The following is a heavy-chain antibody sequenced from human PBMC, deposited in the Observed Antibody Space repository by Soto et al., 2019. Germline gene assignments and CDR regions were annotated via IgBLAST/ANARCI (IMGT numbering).Heavy chain of an antibody. J-gene: IGHJ5*02. Sequence: EVQLVESGGGLVKPGGSLRLSCSASGFTFTDAWMNWVRQGPGQRLEWVGRIKSSTNGGKAEYAEHVQGRFTIGRDDSQNMLFVHMESLQTEDTAVDYCTTTLEYCSTSCPWGQGALVTVSS. CDR3: TTTLEYCSTSCP. D-gene: IGHD2-2*01. V-gene: IGHV3-15*01. CDR1: GFTFTDAW. CDR2: IKSSTNGGKA.